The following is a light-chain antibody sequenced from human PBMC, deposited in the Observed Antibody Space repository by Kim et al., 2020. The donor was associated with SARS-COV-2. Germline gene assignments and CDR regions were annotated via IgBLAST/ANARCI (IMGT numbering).Light chain of an antibody. CDR2: EDN. V-gene: IGLV6-57*01. CDR3: QSYDSSNWV. Sequence: EKTLTTSCTRSSGSIASNYVQWYQQRPGSSPTTVFYEDNQRPSGVPDRFSGSIDSSSNSASLTISGLKTEDEADYYCQSYDSSNWVFGGGTQLTVL. CDR1: SGSIASNY. J-gene: IGLJ3*02.